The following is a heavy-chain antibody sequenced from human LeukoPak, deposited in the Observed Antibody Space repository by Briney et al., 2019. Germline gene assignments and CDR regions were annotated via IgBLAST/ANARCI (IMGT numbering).Heavy chain of an antibody. D-gene: IGHD1-26*01. CDR3: AREWRSVGATPDY. Sequence: GGSLRLSCAASGFTFSSYAMSWVRQAPGKGLVWVSRINGDVTTTDYADSVKGRFTISRDNARNTLYLQMNSLRAEDTGVYYCAREWRSVGATPDYWGQGTLVTVSS. CDR2: INGDVTTT. CDR1: GFTFSSYA. J-gene: IGHJ4*02. V-gene: IGHV3-74*01.